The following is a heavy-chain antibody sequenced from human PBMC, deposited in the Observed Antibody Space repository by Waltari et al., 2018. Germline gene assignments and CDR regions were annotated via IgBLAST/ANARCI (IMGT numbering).Heavy chain of an antibody. V-gene: IGHV3-49*04. J-gene: IGHJ5*02. CDR3: SRGNGWQLLMYSWFDP. Sequence: EVQLVESGGGLVQPGRSLRLSCATSGFTFGDYGINWVRQAPGKGLEWVGFSKSQPYGGATEYAASVKGRFIVSRDDSKSIAYLQMDSLKTEDTAVYYCSRGNGWQLLMYSWFDPWGPGTLVTVSS. CDR1: GFTFGDYG. CDR2: SKSQPYGGAT. D-gene: IGHD1-26*01.